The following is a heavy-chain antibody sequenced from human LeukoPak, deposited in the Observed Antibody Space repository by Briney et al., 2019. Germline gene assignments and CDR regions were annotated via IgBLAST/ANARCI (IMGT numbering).Heavy chain of an antibody. CDR2: ITGSGGST. CDR1: GFTFSSYV. J-gene: IGHJ4*02. V-gene: IGHV3-23*01. Sequence: GGSLRLSCAASGFTFSSYVMNWVRQPPGKGLEWVSAITGSGGSTHYADSVKGRFTISRDSSQNTLYLQMNNLRAEDTAVYYCAKDHLDWGSSFDFWGQGTLVTVSS. CDR3: AKDHLDWGSSFDF. D-gene: IGHD3-9*01.